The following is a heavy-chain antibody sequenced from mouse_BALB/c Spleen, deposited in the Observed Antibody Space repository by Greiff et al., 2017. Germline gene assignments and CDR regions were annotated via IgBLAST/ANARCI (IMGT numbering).Heavy chain of an antibody. CDR3: ARGYYGYVDY. Sequence: EVKLVESGGGLVQPGGSRKLSCAASGFTFSSFGMHWVRQAPEKGLEWVAYISSGSSTIYYADTVKGRFTISRDNPKNTLFLQMTSLRSEDTAMYYCARGYYGYVDYWGQGTTLTVSS. J-gene: IGHJ2*01. CDR2: ISSGSSTI. CDR1: GFTFSSFG. V-gene: IGHV5-17*02. D-gene: IGHD1-1*01.